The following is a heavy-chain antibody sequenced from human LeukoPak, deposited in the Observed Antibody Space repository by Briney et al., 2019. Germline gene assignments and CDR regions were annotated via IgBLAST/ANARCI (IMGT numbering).Heavy chain of an antibody. CDR3: ARGYGPNSSGWDY. J-gene: IGHJ4*02. D-gene: IGHD6-19*01. Sequence: PSETLSLTCTVSGDSISRYYWSWIRQPPGKGLEWIGYAYYSGSTNYNPSLKSRVTISVDTSKNQFSLKLRSVTAADTAVYHCARGYGPNSSGWDYWGQGTLVIVSS. CDR2: AYYSGST. CDR1: GDSISRYY. V-gene: IGHV4-59*01.